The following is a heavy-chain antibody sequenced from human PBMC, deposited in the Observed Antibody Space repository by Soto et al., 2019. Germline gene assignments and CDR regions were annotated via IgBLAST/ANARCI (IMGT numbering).Heavy chain of an antibody. J-gene: IGHJ3*02. Sequence: QVQLQQWGAGLLKPSETLSLTCAVYGGSFSGYYWSWIRQPPGKGLEWIGEINHSGSTNYNPSLESRVTISVDTSKNQFSLKLSSVTAADTAVYYCARGIIVVVPAARSGAFDIWGQGTMVTVSS. D-gene: IGHD2-2*01. V-gene: IGHV4-34*01. CDR1: GGSFSGYY. CDR3: ARGIIVVVPAARSGAFDI. CDR2: INHSGST.